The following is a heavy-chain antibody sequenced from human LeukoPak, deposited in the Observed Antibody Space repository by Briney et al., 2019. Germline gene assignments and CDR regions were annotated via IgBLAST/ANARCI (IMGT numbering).Heavy chain of an antibody. D-gene: IGHD6-19*01. CDR2: IDPSDSFT. Sequence: GESLRISCKGSGYSFANYWISWVRQMPGKGLEWMGRIDPSDSFTNYSPSFQGHVTISVDNSISTAYLHWSSLKASDTAMYYCARRYSSGWYTNARYFHHWGQGSLVTFTS. CDR3: ARRYSSGWYTNARYFHH. CDR1: GYSFANYW. J-gene: IGHJ1*01. V-gene: IGHV5-10-1*01.